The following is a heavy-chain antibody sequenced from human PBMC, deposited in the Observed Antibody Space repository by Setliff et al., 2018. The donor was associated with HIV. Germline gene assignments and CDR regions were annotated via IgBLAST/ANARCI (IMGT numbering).Heavy chain of an antibody. J-gene: IGHJ6*03. Sequence: ASVKVSCKASGYTFTGYYIHWVRQAPGQGLEWMGIINPSGGSTSYAQKFQGRVTMTRDTSTSTVYMELSSLTSEDTAVYYCATTGLSGYHTGLNYYYYFYMDVWGKGTTVTVSS. V-gene: IGHV1-46*01. D-gene: IGHD3-3*01. CDR3: ATTGLSGYHTGLNYYYYFYMDV. CDR1: GYTFTGYY. CDR2: INPSGGST.